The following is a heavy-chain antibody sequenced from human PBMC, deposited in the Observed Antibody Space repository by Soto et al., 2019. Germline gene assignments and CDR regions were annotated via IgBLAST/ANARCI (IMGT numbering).Heavy chain of an antibody. J-gene: IGHJ4*02. CDR2: IIPIFGTA. CDR3: ARESRYCSGGSCYFLPGIDY. CDR1: GSTFSSYA. Sequence: QVQLVQSGAEVKKPGSSVKVSCKASGSTFSSYAIGWVRQAPGQGLEWMGGIIPIFGTANYAQKFQGRVTITADESTSTAYMELSSLRSEDTAVYYCARESRYCSGGSCYFLPGIDYWGQGTLVTVSS. D-gene: IGHD2-15*01. V-gene: IGHV1-69*12.